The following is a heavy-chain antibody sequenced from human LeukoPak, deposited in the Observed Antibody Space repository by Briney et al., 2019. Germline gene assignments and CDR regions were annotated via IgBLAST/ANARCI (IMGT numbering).Heavy chain of an antibody. CDR2: ISYDGSNK. CDR1: GFTFSSYG. V-gene: IGHV3-30*03. D-gene: IGHD6-19*01. J-gene: IGHJ4*02. Sequence: GGSLRLSCAASGFTFSSYGMHWVRQAPGKGLEWVAVISYDGSNKYYADSVKGRFTISRDNAKNTLYLQMNSLRAEDTAVYYCARTRGAVANYWGQGTLVTVSS. CDR3: ARTRGAVANY.